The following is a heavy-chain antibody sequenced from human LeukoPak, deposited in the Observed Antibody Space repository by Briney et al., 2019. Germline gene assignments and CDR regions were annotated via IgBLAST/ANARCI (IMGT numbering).Heavy chain of an antibody. J-gene: IGHJ5*02. CDR2: INHSGST. Sequence: PSETPSLTCAVYGGSFSGYYWSWIRQPPGKGLEWIGEINHSGSTNYNPSLKSRVTISVDTSKNQFSLKLSSVTAADTAVYYCARAKKASFDPWGQGTLVTVSS. CDR1: GGSFSGYY. CDR3: ARAKKASFDP. V-gene: IGHV4-34*01.